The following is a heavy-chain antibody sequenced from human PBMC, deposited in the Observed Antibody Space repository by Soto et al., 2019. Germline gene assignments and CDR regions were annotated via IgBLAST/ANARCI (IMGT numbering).Heavy chain of an antibody. Sequence: GSLILSCAASGFTFSSYSMILVRQAPGKGLEWVSAISGSGGSTYYADSVKGRFTISRDNSKNTLYLQMNSLRAEDTAVYYCAKDDIVVVPAARSPYWGQGTLVTVSS. V-gene: IGHV3-23*01. D-gene: IGHD2-2*01. J-gene: IGHJ4*02. CDR1: GFTFSSYS. CDR2: ISGSGGST. CDR3: AKDDIVVVPAARSPY.